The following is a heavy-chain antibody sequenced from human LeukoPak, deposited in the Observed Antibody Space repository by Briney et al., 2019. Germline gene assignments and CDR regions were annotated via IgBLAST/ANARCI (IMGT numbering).Heavy chain of an antibody. CDR1: GFTVSRNH. CDR2: IYSGGSI. V-gene: IGHV3-53*01. J-gene: IGHJ4*02. CDR3: ARADSGYDH. Sequence: GGSLRLSCAASGFTVSRNHMSWVRQAPGKGLEWVSLIYSGGSIHYADSVRGRFTISRDNYKNTLYLQMNSLRAEDTAVYYCARADSGYDHWGQGTVVTVSS. D-gene: IGHD5-12*01.